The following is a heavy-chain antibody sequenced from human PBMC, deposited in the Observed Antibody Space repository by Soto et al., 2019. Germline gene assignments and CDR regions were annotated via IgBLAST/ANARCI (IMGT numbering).Heavy chain of an antibody. D-gene: IGHD6-13*01. V-gene: IGHV1-24*01. J-gene: IGHJ6*02. CDR2: FDPEDGET. CDR3: ARIYRVSRYYYYYGMDV. CDR1: GYTLTELC. Sequence: ASVKVSCKVSGYTLTELCMHWVRQAPGEGVERLGGFDPEDGETIYAQKFQGRVTMTEDTSTDTAYMELSSLRSEDTAVYYCARIYRVSRYYYYYGMDVWGQGTTVTVSS.